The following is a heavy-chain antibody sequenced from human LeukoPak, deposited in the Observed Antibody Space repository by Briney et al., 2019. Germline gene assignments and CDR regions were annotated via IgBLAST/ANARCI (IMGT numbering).Heavy chain of an antibody. J-gene: IGHJ5*02. D-gene: IGHD3-9*01. CDR3: ARVRHHSDILPPWFDP. Sequence: GGSLRLSCAASGFTFDDYAMHWVRHAPGKGLEWVSGISWNSGSIGYADSVKGRFTISRDNAKNSLYLQMNSLRAEDTAVYYCARVRHHSDILPPWFDPWGQGTLVTVSS. V-gene: IGHV3-9*01. CDR1: GFTFDDYA. CDR2: ISWNSGSI.